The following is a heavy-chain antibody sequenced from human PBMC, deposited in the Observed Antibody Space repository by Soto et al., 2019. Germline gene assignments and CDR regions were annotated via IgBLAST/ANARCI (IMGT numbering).Heavy chain of an antibody. Sequence: QVQLVQSGAEVKKPGSSVKVSCKASGGTFSSYTISWVRPAHGQGLEWMGRLIPILGIANYAQKFQGRVTITADKSTSTAYMELSSLRSEDTAVYYCAAAGRVDYWGQGTLVTVSS. CDR3: AAAGRVDY. D-gene: IGHD6-13*01. J-gene: IGHJ4*02. CDR2: LIPILGIA. V-gene: IGHV1-69*02. CDR1: GGTFSSYT.